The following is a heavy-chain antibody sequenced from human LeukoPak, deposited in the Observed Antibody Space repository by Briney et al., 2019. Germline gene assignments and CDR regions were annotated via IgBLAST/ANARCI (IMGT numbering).Heavy chain of an antibody. D-gene: IGHD4-11*01. V-gene: IGHV1-2*02. J-gene: IGHJ4*02. Sequence: ASVKVSCKASGDTFSGYYLHCVRQAPGQGLEWMGWINPNSGDTNYAQKFHGRVTMPRDTPISTAYSALTRLTPAEPAVLYCASGSNFFDSWGQGTLVTVSS. CDR1: GDTFSGYY. CDR3: ASGSNFFDS. CDR2: INPNSGDT.